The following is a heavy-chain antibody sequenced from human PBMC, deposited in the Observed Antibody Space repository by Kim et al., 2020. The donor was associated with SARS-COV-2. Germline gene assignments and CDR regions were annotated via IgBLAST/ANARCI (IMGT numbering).Heavy chain of an antibody. D-gene: IGHD4-17*01. CDR1: GFTFSDYY. CDR2: ISSSSSYT. V-gene: IGHV3-11*06. J-gene: IGHJ6*02. Sequence: GGSLRLSCAASGFTFSDYYMSWIRQAPGKGLEWVSYISSSSSYTNYADSVKGRFTISRDNAKNSLYRQMNSLRAEDTAVYYCARDGLTVDYGDYYYYYGMDVWGQGTTVTVSS. CDR3: ARDGLTVDYGDYYYYYGMDV.